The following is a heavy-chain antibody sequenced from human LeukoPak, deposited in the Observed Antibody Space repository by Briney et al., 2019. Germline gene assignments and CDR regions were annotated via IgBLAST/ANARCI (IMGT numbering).Heavy chain of an antibody. CDR3: ARDRYDYVWGTYRYLYYYDY. J-gene: IGHJ4*02. Sequence: GGSLRLSCAAAGFTFSNSAMHWVRQAPGKGLEWVAVISYDGSNKYYADSVKDRFTISRDNSKSTLYLQMNTLRAEDTAVYYCARDRYDYVWGTYRYLYYYDYWGQGNLVTVSS. CDR1: GFTFSNSA. V-gene: IGHV3-30*04. D-gene: IGHD3-16*02. CDR2: ISYDGSNK.